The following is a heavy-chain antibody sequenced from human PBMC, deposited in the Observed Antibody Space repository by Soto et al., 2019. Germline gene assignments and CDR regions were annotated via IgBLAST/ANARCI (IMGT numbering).Heavy chain of an antibody. Sequence: QVQLVESAGGVVQPGRSLRLSCAASGFTFSSYGMHWVRQAPGKGLEWVAVISYDGSNKYYADSVKGRFTISRDNSKNTLYLQMNSLRAEDTAVYNCAKDVVVGATTGLGDYYYYYGMDVWGQGTTVTVSS. CDR2: ISYDGSNK. J-gene: IGHJ6*02. V-gene: IGHV3-30*18. D-gene: IGHD1-26*01. CDR3: AKDVVVGATTGLGDYYYYYGMDV. CDR1: GFTFSSYG.